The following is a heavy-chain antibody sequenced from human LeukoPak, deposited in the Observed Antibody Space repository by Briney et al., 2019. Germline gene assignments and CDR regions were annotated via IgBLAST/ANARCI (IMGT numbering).Heavy chain of an antibody. CDR3: ARDSGGSQYHAFDY. CDR2: ISSSGSTI. CDR1: GFTFSSYE. J-gene: IGHJ4*02. Sequence: GGSLRLSCAASGFTFSSYEMNWVRQAPGKGLEWVSYISSSGSTIYYADSVKGRFTISRDNAKNSLYLQTNSLRAEDTAVYYCARDSGGSQYHAFDYWGQGTLVTVSS. D-gene: IGHD2-15*01. V-gene: IGHV3-48*03.